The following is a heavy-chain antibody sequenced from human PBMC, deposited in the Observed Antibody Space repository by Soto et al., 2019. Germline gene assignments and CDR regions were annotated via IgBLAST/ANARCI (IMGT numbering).Heavy chain of an antibody. V-gene: IGHV1-18*01. CDR1: GSTFTSYG. Sequence: ASVQVSCKASGSTFTSYGISWVRQAPGQGLEWMGWISAYNGNTNYAQKLQCRVTMTTDTSTSTAYMELRSLRSHDTAVYYWARVSYYDSSGPYYFNYWGKGTLVTVSS. J-gene: IGHJ4*02. CDR3: ARVSYYDSSGPYYFNY. CDR2: ISAYNGNT. D-gene: IGHD3-22*01.